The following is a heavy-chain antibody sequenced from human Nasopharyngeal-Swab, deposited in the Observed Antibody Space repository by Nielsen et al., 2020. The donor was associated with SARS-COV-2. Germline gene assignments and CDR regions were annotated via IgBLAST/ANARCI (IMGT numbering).Heavy chain of an antibody. D-gene: IGHD5-12*01. J-gene: IGHJ4*02. CDR3: AKDPLYSGYDLRYYFDY. CDR2: IYSGGST. Sequence: GGSLRLSCAASGFTVSSNYMSWVRQAPGKGLEWVSVIYSGGSTYYADSVKGRFTISRHNSKNTLYLQMNSLRAEDTAAYYCAKDPLYSGYDLRYYFDYWGQGTLVTVSS. V-gene: IGHV3-53*04. CDR1: GFTVSSNY.